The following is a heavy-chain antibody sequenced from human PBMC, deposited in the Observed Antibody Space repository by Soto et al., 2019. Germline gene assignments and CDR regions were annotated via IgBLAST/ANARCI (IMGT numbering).Heavy chain of an antibody. CDR1: GGSISSSSYY. CDR2: IYYSGST. D-gene: IGHD2-21*01. J-gene: IGHJ4*02. Sequence: SETLSLTCTVSGGSISSSSYYWGWIRQPPGKGLEWIGSIYYSGSTYYNPSLKSRVTISVDTSKNQFSLKLSSVTAADTAVYYCARHWGGGDCYGLDYWGQGTLVTVSS. CDR3: ARHWGGGDCYGLDY. V-gene: IGHV4-39*01.